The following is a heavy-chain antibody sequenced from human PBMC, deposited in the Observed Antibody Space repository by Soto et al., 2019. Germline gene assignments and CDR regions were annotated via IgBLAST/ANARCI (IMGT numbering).Heavy chain of an antibody. CDR2: IDPSDSYT. V-gene: IGHV5-10-1*01. D-gene: IGHD3-16*01. CDR1: GYSFTSYW. J-gene: IGHJ6*02. Sequence: GESLKISCKGSGYSFTSYWISWVRQMPGKGLEWMGRIDPSDSYTNYSPSFQGHVTISADKSISTAYLQWSSLKASDTAMYYCARHKGADTAYYYYGMDVWGQGTTVTVYS. CDR3: ARHKGADTAYYYYGMDV.